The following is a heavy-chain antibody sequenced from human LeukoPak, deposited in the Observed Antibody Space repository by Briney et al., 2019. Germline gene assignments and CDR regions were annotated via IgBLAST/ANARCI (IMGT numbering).Heavy chain of an antibody. D-gene: IGHD6-19*01. J-gene: IGHJ3*02. CDR3: ARVAVAATDALDAFDI. Sequence: ASVKVSCKASGYTFTGYYMHWVRQAPGQGLEWMGWINPNSGGTNYAQKFQGWVTMTRDTSISTAYMELSRLRSADTAVYYCARVAVAATDALDAFDIWGQGTMVTVSS. CDR2: INPNSGGT. V-gene: IGHV1-2*04. CDR1: GYTFTGYY.